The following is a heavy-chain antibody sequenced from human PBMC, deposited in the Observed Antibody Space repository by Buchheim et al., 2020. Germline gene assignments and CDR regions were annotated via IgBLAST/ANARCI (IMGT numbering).Heavy chain of an antibody. CDR3: ARVRVSYSLDY. CDR2: INEDGSEK. Sequence: EVQLVESGGGLVQPGGSLRVSCAASGFSFSNYWMTWIRQAPGKGLEWVANINEDGSEKYHVDSVKGRYTISRDNAKNSLYLQMNSLRAEDTAVYYCARVRVSYSLDYWGQGTL. D-gene: IGHD1-26*01. J-gene: IGHJ4*02. V-gene: IGHV3-7*01. CDR1: GFSFSNYW.